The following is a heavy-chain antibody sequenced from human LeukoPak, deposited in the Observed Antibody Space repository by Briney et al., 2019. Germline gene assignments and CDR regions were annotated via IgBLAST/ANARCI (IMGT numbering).Heavy chain of an antibody. Sequence: SETLSLTCAVYGGSFSGYYWSWIRQPPGKGLEWIGEINHSGSTNYNPSLKSRVTISVDTSKNQFSLKLSSVTAADKAAYYCARGLAARPDSYYYYYMDVWGKGTTVTVSS. CDR2: INHSGST. CDR1: GGSFSGYY. J-gene: IGHJ6*03. CDR3: ARGLAARPDSYYYYYMDV. D-gene: IGHD6-6*01. V-gene: IGHV4-34*01.